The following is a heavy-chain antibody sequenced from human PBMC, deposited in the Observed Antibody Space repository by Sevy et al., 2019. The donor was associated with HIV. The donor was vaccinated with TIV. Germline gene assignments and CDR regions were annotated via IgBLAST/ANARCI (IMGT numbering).Heavy chain of an antibody. J-gene: IGHJ6*02. V-gene: IGHV1-8*01. CDR2: MNPNSGNT. CDR1: GYTFTSYD. D-gene: IGHD1-26*01. Sequence: ASVKVSCKASGYTFTSYDINWVRQATGQGLEWMGWMNPNSGNTGYPQKFQGRVTMTRNTSISTAYMELSSLRSEDTAVYYCARWDENYYYYYGMDVWGQGTTVTVSS. CDR3: ARWDENYYYYYGMDV.